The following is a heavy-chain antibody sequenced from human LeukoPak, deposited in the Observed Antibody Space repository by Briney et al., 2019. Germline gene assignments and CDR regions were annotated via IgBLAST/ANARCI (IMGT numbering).Heavy chain of an antibody. CDR1: GYTFTSYA. D-gene: IGHD2-15*01. CDR2: IIPIFGTA. V-gene: IGHV1-69*13. CDR3: ARERGHCSGGSCFDDAFDI. J-gene: IGHJ3*02. Sequence: SVKVSCKASGYTFTSYAMNWVRQAPGQGLEWMGGIIPIFGTANYAQKFQGRVTITADESTSTAYMELSSLRSEDTAVYYCARERGHCSGGSCFDDAFDIWGQGTMVTVSS.